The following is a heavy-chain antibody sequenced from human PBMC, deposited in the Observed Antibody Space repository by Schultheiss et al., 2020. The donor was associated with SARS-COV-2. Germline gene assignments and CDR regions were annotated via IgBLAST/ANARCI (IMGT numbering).Heavy chain of an antibody. CDR3: ARERGTKQLIYFDY. Sequence: GGSLRLSCAASGFTFSSYWMHWVRQAPGKGLVWVSRINSDGSSTSYADSVKGRFTISRDNAKNSLYLQMNSLRAEDTAVYYCARERGTKQLIYFDYWGQGTLVTVSS. J-gene: IGHJ4*02. D-gene: IGHD6-13*01. CDR2: INSDGSST. V-gene: IGHV3-74*01. CDR1: GFTFSSYW.